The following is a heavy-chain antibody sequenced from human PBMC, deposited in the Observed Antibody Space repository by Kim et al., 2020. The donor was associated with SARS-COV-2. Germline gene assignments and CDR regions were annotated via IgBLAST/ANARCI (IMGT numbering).Heavy chain of an antibody. V-gene: IGHV3-33*01. CDR2: IWYDGSKK. Sequence: GGSLRLSCAATGFTFSSYGFNWVRQAPGKGLDWVALIWYDGSKKYYADSVKGRFTVSRDNSKTTLYLLMTSLRVDDTAVYYCARNTRGGSSYPDFDIWGQGTLVTVSS. CDR1: GFTFSSYG. CDR3: ARNTRGGSSYPDFDI. D-gene: IGHD3-16*02. J-gene: IGHJ4*02.